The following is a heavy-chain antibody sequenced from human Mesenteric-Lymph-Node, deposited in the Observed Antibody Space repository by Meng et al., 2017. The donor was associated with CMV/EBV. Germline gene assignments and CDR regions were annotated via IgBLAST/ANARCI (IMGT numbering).Heavy chain of an antibody. CDR3: ARGKTYYYDNSGYSLDDY. CDR1: TFSSYG. CDR2: IWYDGSNK. D-gene: IGHD3-22*01. J-gene: IGHJ4*02. V-gene: IGHV3-33*01. Sequence: TFSSYGMNWVRRAPGKGLEWVAVIWYDGSNKYYADSVKGRFTISRDNSENTLSLQMNSLRPEDTAVYYCARGKTYYYDNSGYSLDDYWGQGTLVTVSS.